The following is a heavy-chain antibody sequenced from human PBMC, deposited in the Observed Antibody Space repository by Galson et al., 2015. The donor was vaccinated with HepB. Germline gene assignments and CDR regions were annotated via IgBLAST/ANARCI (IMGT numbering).Heavy chain of an antibody. CDR3: ASGRTEPGEYYFNY. CDR2: IVPMFGVP. V-gene: IGHV1-69*13. Sequence: SVKVSCKASGGTFSSYAISWVRQAPGQGLEWMGGIVPMFGVPNYAQKFQGRVTITADESTSTAFMELSSLRSEDTAVYYCASGRTEPGEYYFNYWGQGTLVTVSS. J-gene: IGHJ4*02. D-gene: IGHD3-10*01. CDR1: GGTFSSYA.